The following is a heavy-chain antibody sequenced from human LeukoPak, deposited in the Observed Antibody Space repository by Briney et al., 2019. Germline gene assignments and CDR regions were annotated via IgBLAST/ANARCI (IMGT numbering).Heavy chain of an antibody. V-gene: IGHV1-18*01. CDR2: ISAYNGNT. Sequence: ASVKVSCKASGYTFISYGISWVRQAPGQGLEWMGWISAYNGNTKYAQKLQGRVTMTTDTSTSTAYMELRSLRSDDTAVYYCARDSRDGYNPFDHWGQGTLVTVSS. J-gene: IGHJ4*02. CDR1: GYTFISYG. CDR3: ARDSRDGYNPFDH. D-gene: IGHD5-24*01.